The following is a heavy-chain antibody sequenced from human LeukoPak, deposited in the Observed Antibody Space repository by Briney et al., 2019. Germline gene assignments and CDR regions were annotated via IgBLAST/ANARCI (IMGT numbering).Heavy chain of an antibody. CDR2: IYYSGST. D-gene: IGHD2-15*01. CDR1: GGSISSSSYY. J-gene: IGHJ4*02. Sequence: SETLSFTCTVSGGSISSSSYYWGWIRQPPGKGLEWIGSIYYSGSTYYNPSLKSRVTISVDTSKNQFPLKLSSVTAADTAVYYCARLLTVVTARYYFDYWGQGTLVTVSS. V-gene: IGHV4-39*01. CDR3: ARLLTVVTARYYFDY.